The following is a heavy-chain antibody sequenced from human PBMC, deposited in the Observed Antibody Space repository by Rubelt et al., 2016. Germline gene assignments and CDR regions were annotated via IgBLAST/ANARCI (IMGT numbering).Heavy chain of an antibody. Sequence: QVQLQESGPGLVKPSETLSLTCTVSGYSISSGYYWGWIRQPPGKGLEWIGSIYPSGSTYYNPSLKSRVTITVDTSKNRFSLKLSSVTAADTAVYYCARDPYDFWSGYSYLYFNLWGRGTLVTVSS. J-gene: IGHJ2*01. V-gene: IGHV4-38-2*02. CDR1: GYSISSGYY. D-gene: IGHD3-3*01. CDR2: IYPSGST. CDR3: ARDPYDFWSGYSYLYFNL.